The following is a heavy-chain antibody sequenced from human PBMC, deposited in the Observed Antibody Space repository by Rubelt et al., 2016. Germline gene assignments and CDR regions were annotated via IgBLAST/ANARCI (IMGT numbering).Heavy chain of an antibody. CDR3: ARSSGTTVTTVDY. CDR2: IDPSDSYT. CDR1: GYSFTSYW. Sequence: EVQLVQSGAEVKKPGESLRISCKGSGYSFTSYWISWVRQMPGKGLEWMGRIDPSDSYTNYSPSFQGHVTISAEQSISTAYLQWRSLKASDTAMYYCARSSGTTVTTVDYWGQGTLVTVSS. V-gene: IGHV5-10-1*01. D-gene: IGHD4-17*01. J-gene: IGHJ4*02.